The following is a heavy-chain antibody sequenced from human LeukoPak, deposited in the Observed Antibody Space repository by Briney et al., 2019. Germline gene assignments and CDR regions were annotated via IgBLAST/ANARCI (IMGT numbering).Heavy chain of an antibody. J-gene: IGHJ4*02. Sequence: GSLRLSCAASGFTFSSYAMSWVRQAPGKGLEWVSEINGSGGSTYYADSVKGRFTISRDNSKNTLYLQMNSLRAEDTAVYYCAKRTPHGQWLYYFDYWGQGTLVTVSS. CDR3: AKRTPHGQWLYYFDY. CDR1: GFTFSSYA. V-gene: IGHV3-23*01. CDR2: INGSGGST. D-gene: IGHD6-19*01.